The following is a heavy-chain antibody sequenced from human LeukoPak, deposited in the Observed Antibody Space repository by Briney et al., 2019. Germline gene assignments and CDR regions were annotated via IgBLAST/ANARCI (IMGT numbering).Heavy chain of an antibody. CDR1: GFIVTNDY. CDR2: IYSGGST. J-gene: IGHJ4*01. D-gene: IGHD6-19*01. Sequence: PGGSLRLSCAVSGFIVTNDYMNWVRQAPGKGLEWVSIIYSGGSTYYADSVKGRFTISRDSSNNTLFLQMTNLRAEDSGLYYCATDVRSSPLGFWGHGTLVTVSS. V-gene: IGHV3-66*01. CDR3: ATDVRSSPLGF.